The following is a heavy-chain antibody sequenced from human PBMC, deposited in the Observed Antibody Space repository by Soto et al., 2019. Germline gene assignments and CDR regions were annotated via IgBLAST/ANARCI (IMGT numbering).Heavy chain of an antibody. V-gene: IGHV3-74*01. J-gene: IGHJ4*02. Sequence: PRLSCAASGFTFSSYAMSWVRQAPGKGLEWVSRINIDGSSTNYADSVKGRFTISRDNAKNTLYLQMISLRAEDTALYYCASSYYYDSSAYYFLGYWGQGTLVTVSS. CDR2: INIDGSST. D-gene: IGHD3-22*01. CDR3: ASSYYYDSSAYYFLGY. CDR1: GFTFSSYA.